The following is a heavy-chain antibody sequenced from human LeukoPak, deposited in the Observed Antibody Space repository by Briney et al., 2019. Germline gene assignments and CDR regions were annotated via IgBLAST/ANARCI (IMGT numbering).Heavy chain of an antibody. CDR3: ASRTYVDRPEY. Sequence: SEPLSLTCAVSGGSISSYYWSWIRQPPGKGLEWIGYIYKTGNTNYNPSLKSRVTISVDTSKNQFSLKLSSVTAADTAMYYCASRTYVDRPEYWGQGTLVTVSS. J-gene: IGHJ4*02. CDR1: GGSISSYY. V-gene: IGHV4-59*01. D-gene: IGHD5-12*01. CDR2: IYKTGNT.